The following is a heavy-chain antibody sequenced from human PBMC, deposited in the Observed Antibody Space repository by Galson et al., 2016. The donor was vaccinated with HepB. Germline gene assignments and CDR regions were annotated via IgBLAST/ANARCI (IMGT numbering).Heavy chain of an antibody. D-gene: IGHD2-15*01. CDR2: ITGSGATT. CDR3: GKHGGFDY. J-gene: IGHJ4*02. V-gene: IGHV3-23*01. Sequence: SLRLSCAASGFSFSTSGMSWVRQTPGRGLEWVSGITGSGATTHYADSVKGRFTISRDNSKKTLYLDMNNLRAGDTAVYYCGKHGGFDYWGQGALVTVSS. CDR1: GFSFSTSG.